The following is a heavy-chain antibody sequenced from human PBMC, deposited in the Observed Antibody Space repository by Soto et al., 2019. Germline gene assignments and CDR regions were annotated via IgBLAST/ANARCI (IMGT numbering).Heavy chain of an antibody. CDR1: GFTVSSNY. CDR3: ARIPVDTAMVRGWEYYYYGMDV. J-gene: IGHJ6*02. CDR2: IYSGGST. V-gene: IGHV3-53*02. Sequence: EVQLVETGGGLIQPGGSLRLSCAASGFTVSSNYMSWFRQAPGKGLEWVSVIYSGGSTYYADSVKGRFTISRDNSKNTLYLQMNSLRAEDTAVYYCARIPVDTAMVRGWEYYYYGMDVWGQGTTVTVSS. D-gene: IGHD5-18*01.